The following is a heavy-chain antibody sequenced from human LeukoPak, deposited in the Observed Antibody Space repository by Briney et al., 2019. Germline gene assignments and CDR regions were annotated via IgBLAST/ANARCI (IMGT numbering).Heavy chain of an antibody. J-gene: IGHJ4*02. CDR2: IYSGGST. CDR3: AKDVGIVVVVAATGGYFDY. Sequence: GGSLRLSCAASGFTVSSNYMSWVRQAPGKGLEWVSVIYSGGSTYYADSVKGRFTISRDNSKNTLYLQMNSLRAEDTAVYYCAKDVGIVVVVAATGGYFDYWGQGTLVTVSS. V-gene: IGHV3-53*01. D-gene: IGHD2-15*01. CDR1: GFTVSSNY.